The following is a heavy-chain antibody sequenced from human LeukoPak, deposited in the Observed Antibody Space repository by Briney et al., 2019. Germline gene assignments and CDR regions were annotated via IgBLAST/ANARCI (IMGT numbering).Heavy chain of an antibody. Sequence: TSETLSLTCTVSGGSISTYYWSWIRQPAGKGLEWIGRIYTSGNTNYNPSLKSRVTMSVDTSKNQFSLKLSSVTAVDTAVYYCARDSYFDWSYYFDYWGQGTLVTVSS. CDR3: ARDSYFDWSYYFDY. D-gene: IGHD3-9*01. CDR1: GGSISTYY. J-gene: IGHJ4*02. V-gene: IGHV4-4*07. CDR2: IYTSGNT.